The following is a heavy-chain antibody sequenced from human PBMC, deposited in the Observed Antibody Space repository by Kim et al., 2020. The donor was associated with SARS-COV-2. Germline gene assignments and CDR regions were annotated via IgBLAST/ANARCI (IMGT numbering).Heavy chain of an antibody. Sequence: SNDQKYQGRGTSTRDTSTSTVYMELSSLRSGDTAVYYCARGHSSGCSFDYWGQGTLVTVSS. V-gene: IGHV1-46*03. CDR3: ARGHSSGCSFDY. D-gene: IGHD6-19*01. J-gene: IGHJ4*02.